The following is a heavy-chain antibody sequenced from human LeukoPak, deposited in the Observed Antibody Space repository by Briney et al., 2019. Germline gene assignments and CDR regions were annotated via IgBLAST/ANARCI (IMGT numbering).Heavy chain of an antibody. V-gene: IGHV4-59*02. CDR2: IYQSGGT. J-gene: IGHJ3*01. CDR3: ARRGMNSSWYGDAFDV. Sequence: SETLSLTCSVYVASVSSYYWSWVRQAPGKGLEWIGHIYQSGGTNYNPSLEGRATISVDTSKKQFSLKLNSVIAAGTAVYYCARRGMNSSWYGDAFDVWGHGTMVIVS. D-gene: IGHD6-13*01. CDR1: VASVSSYY.